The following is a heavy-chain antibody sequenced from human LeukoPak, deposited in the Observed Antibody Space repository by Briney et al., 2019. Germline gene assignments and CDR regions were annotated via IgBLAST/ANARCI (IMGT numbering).Heavy chain of an antibody. CDR1: GFTLSTYW. CDR2: INPDGSTT. D-gene: IGHD2-2*01. CDR3: ARVGVGMYHFDH. V-gene: IGHV3-74*01. Sequence: GGSLRLSCAASGFTLSTYWMHWVRQAPGKGLVWVSRINPDGSTTTYADSVEGRFTISRVNAKNTLYLQMSSLRAEDTAVYYCARVGVGMYHFDHWGQGTLVTVSS. J-gene: IGHJ4*02.